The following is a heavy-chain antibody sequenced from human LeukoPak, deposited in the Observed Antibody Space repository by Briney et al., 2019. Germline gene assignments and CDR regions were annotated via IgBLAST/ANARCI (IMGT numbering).Heavy chain of an antibody. CDR3: ARHYYDNSGLAYYFDY. V-gene: IGHV4-39*01. D-gene: IGHD3-22*01. J-gene: IGHJ4*02. CDR2: VGYSGKT. CDR1: GGSISSSSSY. Sequence: PSETLSLTCTVSGGSISSSSSYWGWIRQPPGKGLDWIGCVGYSGKTYYNPSLKSRVTMSVDTSKNHFSLRLTSVTAADTAVYSCARHYYDNSGLAYYFDYWGQGTLVTVSS.